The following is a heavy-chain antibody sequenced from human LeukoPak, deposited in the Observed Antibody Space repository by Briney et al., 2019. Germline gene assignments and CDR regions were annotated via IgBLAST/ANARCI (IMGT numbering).Heavy chain of an antibody. Sequence: PSETLSLTCTVSGGSISSGDYYWSWIRQPPGKGLEWIGYIYYSGSTYYSPSLKSRVTISVDTSKNQFSLKLSSVTAADTAVYYCARVLRYFDWEDWFDPWGQGTLVTVSS. CDR1: GGSISSGDYY. D-gene: IGHD3-9*01. J-gene: IGHJ5*02. V-gene: IGHV4-30-4*01. CDR2: IYYSGST. CDR3: ARVLRYFDWEDWFDP.